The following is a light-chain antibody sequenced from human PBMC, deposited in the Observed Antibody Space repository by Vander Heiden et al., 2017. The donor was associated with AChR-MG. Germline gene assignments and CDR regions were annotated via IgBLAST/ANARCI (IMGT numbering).Light chain of an antibody. CDR2: EGS. Sequence: QSALTQPASVSGSPGQSITISCTGPSSDVGSSNLVSWYQQHTGKAPKRMMYEGSKRPAGVSNRFSGSKSGNTASRTISGRQAKDEADYDCCSYAGSSTRVFGGGTKLTVL. J-gene: IGLJ3*02. V-gene: IGLV2-23*01. CDR3: CSYAGSSTRV. CDR1: SSDVGSSNL.